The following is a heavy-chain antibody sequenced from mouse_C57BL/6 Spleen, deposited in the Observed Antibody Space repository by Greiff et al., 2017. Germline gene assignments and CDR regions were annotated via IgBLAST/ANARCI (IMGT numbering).Heavy chain of an antibody. D-gene: IGHD1-1*02. V-gene: IGHV1-54*01. J-gene: IGHJ4*01. Sequence: QVQLQQSGAELVRPGTSVKVSCKASGYAFTNYLIEWVKQRPGQGLEWIGVINPGSGGTNYNEKFKGKATLTVDKSSSTAYMQLSSLTSEDSAVYYCAREGYGYYAMDYWGQGTSVTVSS. CDR2: INPGSGGT. CDR1: GYAFTNYL. CDR3: AREGYGYYAMDY.